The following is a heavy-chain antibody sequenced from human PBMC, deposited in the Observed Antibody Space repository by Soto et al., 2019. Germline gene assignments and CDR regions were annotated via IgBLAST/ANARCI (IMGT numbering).Heavy chain of an antibody. J-gene: IGHJ6*02. CDR1: GGSISSGSYY. V-gene: IGHV4-31*03. CDR2: IYYSGST. CDR3: ARGGRRSPGMDV. Sequence: QVQLQESGPGLVKPSQTLSLTCTVSGGSISSGSYYWSWIRQHPGKGLEWIGYIYYSGSTYYNPYLKSRVTISVDTSKNQFSLKLSSVTAADTAVYYCARGGRRSPGMDVWGQGTTVTVSS.